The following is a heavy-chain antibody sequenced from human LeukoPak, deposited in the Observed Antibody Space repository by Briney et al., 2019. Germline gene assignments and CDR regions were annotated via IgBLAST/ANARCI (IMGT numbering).Heavy chain of an antibody. Sequence: ASVKVSCKASGGTFSSYAISWVRQAPGQGLEWMGGIIPIFGTANYAQKFQGRVTIIADKSTSTAYMELSSLRSEDTAVYHCARDRNPGEINIMDVWGKGTTVTVSS. CDR2: IIPIFGTA. D-gene: IGHD3-10*01. V-gene: IGHV1-69*06. J-gene: IGHJ6*04. CDR1: GGTFSSYA. CDR3: ARDRNPGEINIMDV.